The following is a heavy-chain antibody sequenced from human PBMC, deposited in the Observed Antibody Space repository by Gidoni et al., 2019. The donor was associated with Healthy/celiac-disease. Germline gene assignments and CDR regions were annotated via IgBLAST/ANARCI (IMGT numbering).Heavy chain of an antibody. Sequence: QVQLVQSGAEVKKPGASVKVPCKASGYTFTSYDINWVRQDTGQGLEWMGWMNPNSGNTGYAQKFQGRVTMTRNTSISTAYMELSSLRSEDTAVYYCARGQIQLWLRYYYYYMDVWGKGTTVTVSS. V-gene: IGHV1-8*01. CDR3: ARGQIQLWLRYYYYYMDV. CDR2: MNPNSGNT. D-gene: IGHD5-18*01. CDR1: GYTFTSYD. J-gene: IGHJ6*03.